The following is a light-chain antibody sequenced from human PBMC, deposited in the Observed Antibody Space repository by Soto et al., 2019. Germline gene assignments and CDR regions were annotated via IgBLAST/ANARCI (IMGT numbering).Light chain of an antibody. Sequence: QSALIQPPSASGSPGQSVTISCTGTSSDVGGSNYVSWYQHHPGKAPKLMIYEVSKRPSGVPDRFSGSKSGNTASLTVSGLQAEDEADYYCTSYGGSNNFYVFGTGTKLTVL. J-gene: IGLJ1*01. CDR2: EVS. V-gene: IGLV2-8*01. CDR3: TSYGGSNNFYV. CDR1: SSDVGGSNY.